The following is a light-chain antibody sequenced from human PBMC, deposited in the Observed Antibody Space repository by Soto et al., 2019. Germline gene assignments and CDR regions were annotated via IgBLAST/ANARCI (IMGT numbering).Light chain of an antibody. CDR1: QSVSNN. V-gene: IGKV3-15*01. CDR2: GAS. CDR3: QQYNIWPST. J-gene: IGKJ5*01. Sequence: EIVMTQSPATLSVSPGERATLSCRASQSVSNNLAWYQQKPGQAPRLLFYGASTRATGIPARFSGSGSGTDFTLTISSLQSEDFAVYCCQQYNIWPSTFGQGTRLEIK.